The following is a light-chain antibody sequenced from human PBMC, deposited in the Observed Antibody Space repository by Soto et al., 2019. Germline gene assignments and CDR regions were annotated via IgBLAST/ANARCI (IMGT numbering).Light chain of an antibody. V-gene: IGLV2-14*01. CDR1: SSDVGGYNF. J-gene: IGLJ1*01. Sequence: QSALTQPASVSGFPGRSITISCTGTSSDVGGYNFVSWYQQHPGKAPKLLIYDVSDRPSGVSNRFSGSKSGNTASLTISGLQAEDEADYYCSSYTISSTYVFGTGTKVTVL. CDR2: DVS. CDR3: SSYTISSTYV.